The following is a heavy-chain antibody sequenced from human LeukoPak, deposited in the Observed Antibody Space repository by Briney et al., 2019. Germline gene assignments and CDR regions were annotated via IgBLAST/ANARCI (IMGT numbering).Heavy chain of an antibody. D-gene: IGHD5-12*01. Sequence: SETLSLTCTVSGGSISSYYWSWIRQPPGKGLEWIGYSYYSGSTNYNPSLKSRVTISVDTSKNQFSLKLSSVTAADTAVCYCARERGSRGYTGDWFDPWGQGTPVTVSS. CDR3: ARERGSRGYTGDWFDP. CDR1: GGSISSYY. V-gene: IGHV4-59*01. CDR2: SYYSGST. J-gene: IGHJ5*02.